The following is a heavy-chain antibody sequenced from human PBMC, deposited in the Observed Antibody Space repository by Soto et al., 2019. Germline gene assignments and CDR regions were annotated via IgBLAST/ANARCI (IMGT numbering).Heavy chain of an antibody. CDR2: IDTSGTT. CDR1: GGSISSYY. CDR3: ARGPRGYFYYRGRDV. V-gene: IGHV4-4*07. J-gene: IGHJ6*04. Sequence: LSLTCTVSGGSISSYYCSWIRQSAGKGLEWIGRIDTSGTTNYNPSLKSRVTMSVDASKNQFSLNLSSVTAADTAVYYCARGPRGYFYYRGRDVGGKGPTVTVPS. D-gene: IGHD2-21*02.